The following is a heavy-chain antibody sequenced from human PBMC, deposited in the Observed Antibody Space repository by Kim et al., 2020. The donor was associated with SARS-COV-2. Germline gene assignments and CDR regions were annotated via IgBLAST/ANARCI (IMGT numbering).Heavy chain of an antibody. V-gene: IGHV4-39*01. CDR3: ARQVSDSFYYYYGMDV. Sequence: SLKSRVTISVDTSKNQFSLKLSSVTAADTAVYYCARQVSDSFYYYYGMDVWGQGTTVTVSS. J-gene: IGHJ6*02. D-gene: IGHD5-18*01.